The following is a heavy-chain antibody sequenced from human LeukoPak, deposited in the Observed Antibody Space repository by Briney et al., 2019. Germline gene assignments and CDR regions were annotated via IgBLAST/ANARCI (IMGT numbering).Heavy chain of an antibody. V-gene: IGHV1-69*05. D-gene: IGHD2-15*01. CDR3: ARAGYCSGGSCYYTDY. CDR1: GGTFSSYA. J-gene: IGHJ4*02. CDR2: TIPIFGTA. Sequence: GASVKVSCKASGGTFSSYAISWVRQAPGQGLEWMGRTIPIFGTANYAQKFQGRVTITTDESTSTAYMELSSLRSEDTAVYYCARAGYCSGGSCYYTDYWGQGTLVTVSS.